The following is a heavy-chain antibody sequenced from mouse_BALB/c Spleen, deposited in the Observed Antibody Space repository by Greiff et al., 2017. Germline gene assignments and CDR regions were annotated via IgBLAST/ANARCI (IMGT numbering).Heavy chain of an antibody. V-gene: IGHV5-17*02. CDR3: ARGGYDGAFDY. Sequence: EVQRVESGGGLVQPGGSRKLSCAASGFTFSSFGMHWVRQAPEKGLEWVAYISSGSSTIYYADTVKGRFTISRDNPKNTLFLQMTSLRSEDTAMYYCARGGYDGAFDYWGQGTTLTVSS. CDR2: ISSGSSTI. J-gene: IGHJ2*01. D-gene: IGHD2-2*01. CDR1: GFTFSSFG.